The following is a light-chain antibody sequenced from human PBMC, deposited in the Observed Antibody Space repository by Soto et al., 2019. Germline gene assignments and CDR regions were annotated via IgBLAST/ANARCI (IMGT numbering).Light chain of an antibody. V-gene: IGKV3-20*01. J-gene: IGKJ3*01. CDR1: QSINSRY. CDR3: QQFGSSPGFT. Sequence: EIVLTQSPGTLSLSPGERATLSCRASQSINSRYLAWYQQKPGQAPRLLIYGASSRATGIPDRFSGSGTDFTLTISRLEPEDFAVYYCQQFGSSPGFTFGPGTIVDIK. CDR2: GAS.